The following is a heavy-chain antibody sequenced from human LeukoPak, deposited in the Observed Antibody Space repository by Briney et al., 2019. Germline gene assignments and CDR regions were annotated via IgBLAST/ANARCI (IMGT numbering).Heavy chain of an antibody. D-gene: IGHD4-17*01. J-gene: IGHJ4*02. CDR2: ISGSGGST. CDR1: GFTFSSYA. V-gene: IGHV3-23*01. Sequence: GGSLRLSCAASGFTFSSYAMSWVRQAPGKGLEWVSAISGSGGSTYYADSVKGRFTISRDNSKNTLYLQMNSLRAEDTAVYYCARVYLATVTTGFDYWGQGTLVTVSS. CDR3: ARVYLATVTTGFDY.